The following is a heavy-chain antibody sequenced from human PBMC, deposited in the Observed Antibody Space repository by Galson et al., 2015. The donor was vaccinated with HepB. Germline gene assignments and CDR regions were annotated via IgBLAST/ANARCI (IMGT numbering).Heavy chain of an antibody. CDR2: VSSDGNTK. V-gene: IGHV3-30*18. CDR1: GFAFSDYG. D-gene: IGHD5-12*01. J-gene: IGHJ4*02. CDR3: VKDKPYTGHD. Sequence: SLRLSCAASGFAFSDYGMHWVRQAPGKGLDEVAVVSSDGNTKVYADSVKGRFTISRDNAKNTLYLLMNSLRPEDTAVYFCVKDKPYTGHDWGQGVLVTVSS.